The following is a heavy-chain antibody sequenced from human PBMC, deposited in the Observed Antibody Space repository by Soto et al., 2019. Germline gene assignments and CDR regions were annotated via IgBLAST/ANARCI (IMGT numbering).Heavy chain of an antibody. CDR3: AKYYFGDNKWSPSDI. CDR1: GVTFSNYA. J-gene: IGHJ3*02. CDR2: LSASGGNT. Sequence: EVQLLESGGGLVQPRGSLRLSCAAYGVTFSNYAMNWVRQAPGQGMQWVSALSASGGNTYYADSVKRRFTMSRDNSKNTLYMQMNSLNAEDTAVYYCAKYYFGDNKWSPSDIWCQGTKVTVSS. D-gene: IGHD3-10*01. V-gene: IGHV3-23*01.